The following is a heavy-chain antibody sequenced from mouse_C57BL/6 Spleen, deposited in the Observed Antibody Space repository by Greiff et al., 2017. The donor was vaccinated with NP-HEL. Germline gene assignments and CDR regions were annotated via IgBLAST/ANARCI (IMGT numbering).Heavy chain of an antibody. D-gene: IGHD2-3*01. CDR1: GYTFTGYW. V-gene: IGHV1-9*01. CDR2: ILPGSGST. CDR3: ARWKIDAHYAMDY. Sequence: LVEPGASVKLPCKATGYTFTGYWIEWVKQRPGHGLEWIGEILPGSGSTNYNEKFKGKATFTADTSSNTAYMQLSSLTTEDSAIYYCARWKIDAHYAMDYWGQGTSVTVSS. J-gene: IGHJ4*01.